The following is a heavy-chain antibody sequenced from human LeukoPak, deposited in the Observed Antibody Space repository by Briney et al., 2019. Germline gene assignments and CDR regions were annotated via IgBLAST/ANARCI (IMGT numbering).Heavy chain of an antibody. CDR2: ISGSGGST. J-gene: IGHJ3*02. Sequence: GGSLRLSCAASGFTFSSYAMSWVRQAPGKGLEWVSAISGSGGSTYYAASLKGRFTISRDNSNNTLYLQMNTLRPEDTAVYYCAKTHNGDVYNYQNAFDIWGQGTMVTVSS. V-gene: IGHV3-23*01. CDR3: AKTHNGDVYNYQNAFDI. CDR1: GFTFSSYA. D-gene: IGHD5-24*01.